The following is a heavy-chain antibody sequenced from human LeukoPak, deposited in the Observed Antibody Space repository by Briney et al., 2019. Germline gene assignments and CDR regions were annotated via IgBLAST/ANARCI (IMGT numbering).Heavy chain of an antibody. CDR1: GYTFTGYY. D-gene: IGHD3-9*01. CDR2: INPNSGGT. J-gene: IGHJ4*02. CDR3: ARGAPHYDILTGYYFDKGGSDY. V-gene: IGHV1-2*02. Sequence: ASVKVSCKSSGYTFTGYYMHWVRQAPGHGLEWMGWINPNSGGTNYAQKCQGRVTMTRDTSISTAYMELSRLRSDDTAVYYCARGAPHYDILTGYYFDKGGSDYWGQRTLVTVSS.